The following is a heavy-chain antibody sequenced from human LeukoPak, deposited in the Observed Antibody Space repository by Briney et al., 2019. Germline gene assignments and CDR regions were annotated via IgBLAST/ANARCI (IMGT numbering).Heavy chain of an antibody. V-gene: IGHV1-69*06. D-gene: IGHD3-22*01. CDR3: ARLGRMIVDDY. Sequence: GASVKVSCKASRGTFSSYAISWVRQAPGQGLEWMGGIIPIFGTANYAQKFQGRVTITADKSTSTAYMELSSLRSEDTAVYYCARLGRMIVDDYWGQGTLVTVSS. CDR1: RGTFSSYA. CDR2: IIPIFGTA. J-gene: IGHJ4*02.